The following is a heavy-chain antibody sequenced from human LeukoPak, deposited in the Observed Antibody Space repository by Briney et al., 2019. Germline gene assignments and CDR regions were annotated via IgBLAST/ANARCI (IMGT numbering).Heavy chain of an antibody. CDR3: ARGTVAGLDY. D-gene: IGHD6-19*01. Sequence: SETLSLTCAVYGGSFSGYYWSWIRQPPGKGLERIGEINHSGSTNYNPSLKSRVTISVDTSKNQFSLKLSSVTAADTAVYYCARGTVAGLDYWGQGTLVTVSS. CDR1: GGSFSGYY. CDR2: INHSGST. J-gene: IGHJ4*02. V-gene: IGHV4-34*01.